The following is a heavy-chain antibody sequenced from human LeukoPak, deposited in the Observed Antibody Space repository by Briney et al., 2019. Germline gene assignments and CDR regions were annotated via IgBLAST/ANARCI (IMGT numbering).Heavy chain of an antibody. Sequence: SETLSLTCTVSGGSISSYYWGWIRQPPGKGLEWIGSIYYSGSTYYNPSLKSRVTISVDTSKNQFSLKLSSVTAADTAVYYCARRPPYCSGGSCYFDYWGQGTLVTVSS. V-gene: IGHV4-39*01. CDR1: GGSISSYY. J-gene: IGHJ4*02. CDR2: IYYSGST. D-gene: IGHD2-15*01. CDR3: ARRPPYCSGGSCYFDY.